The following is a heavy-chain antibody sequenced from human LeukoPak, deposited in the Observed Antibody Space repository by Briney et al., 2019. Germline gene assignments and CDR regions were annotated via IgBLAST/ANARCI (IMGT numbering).Heavy chain of an antibody. D-gene: IGHD2-8*01. CDR1: GFTFDDYA. V-gene: IGHV3-9*01. CDR3: AKLEKGRNGYFDY. J-gene: IGHJ4*02. Sequence: PGGSLRLSCAASGFTFDDYAMHWVRQAPGKGLEWVSGISWNSGSIGYADSVKGRFTISRDNAKNSLYLQMNSLRAEDKALYYCAKLEKGRNGYFDYWGQGTLVTVSS. CDR2: ISWNSGSI.